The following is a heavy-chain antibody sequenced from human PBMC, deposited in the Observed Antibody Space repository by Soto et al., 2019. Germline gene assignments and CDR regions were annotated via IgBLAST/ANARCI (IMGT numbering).Heavy chain of an antibody. CDR2: IYRGGFT. J-gene: IGHJ5*02. CDR3: ASLSPSGNWFDP. Sequence: EVQLVESGGGLIQPGGSLRLSCAASGFSVSDRYITWVRQAPGKGLEWVSGIYRGGFTNFADSVKGRFTISRDNSNNTIYLQMNNLRAGDTAVYYCASLSPSGNWFDPWGQGTLVTVSS. D-gene: IGHD2-15*01. V-gene: IGHV3-53*01. CDR1: GFSVSDRY.